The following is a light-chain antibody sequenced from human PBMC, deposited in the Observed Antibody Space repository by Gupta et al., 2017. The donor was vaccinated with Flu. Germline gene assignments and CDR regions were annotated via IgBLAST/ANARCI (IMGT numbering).Light chain of an antibody. J-gene: IGKJ1*01. Sequence: DIQMTQFPSSLSASLGDTVSITCRASQNIINHLNWFQQKPGQAPKLLIYGASTLHSGDPSRFSGKGSGTDFTLTISILQPEDFATYYCRQSESRPRTFGQGTKVEIK. V-gene: IGKV1-39*01. CDR3: RQSESRPRT. CDR2: GAS. CDR1: QNIINH.